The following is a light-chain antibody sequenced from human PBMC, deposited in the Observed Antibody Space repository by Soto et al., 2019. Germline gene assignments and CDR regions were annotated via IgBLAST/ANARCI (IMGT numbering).Light chain of an antibody. Sequence: VLTQPPSVSAAPGQKVTISCSGTSSNIGNNYVSWYQQLPGTAPKLLIYDNNKRPSGIPDRFSGSKSGTSATLGITGLQTGDEADYYCGTWDSSLSVHVFGTGTKVTVL. V-gene: IGLV1-51*01. CDR2: DNN. J-gene: IGLJ1*01. CDR1: SSNIGNNY. CDR3: GTWDSSLSVHV.